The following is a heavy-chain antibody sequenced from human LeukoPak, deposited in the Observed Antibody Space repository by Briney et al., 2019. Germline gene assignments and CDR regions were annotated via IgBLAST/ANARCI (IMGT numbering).Heavy chain of an antibody. J-gene: IGHJ4*02. V-gene: IGHV3-9*01. CDR3: AKDIRASGLYYFDY. Sequence: SGGSLRLSCAASGFTFDDYAMHWVRQAPGKGLEWVSGISWNSGSIGYADSVKGRFTISRDNAKNSLYLRMNSLRAEDTALYYCAKDIRASGLYYFDYWGQGTLVTVSS. CDR1: GFTFDDYA. CDR2: ISWNSGSI. D-gene: IGHD3/OR15-3a*01.